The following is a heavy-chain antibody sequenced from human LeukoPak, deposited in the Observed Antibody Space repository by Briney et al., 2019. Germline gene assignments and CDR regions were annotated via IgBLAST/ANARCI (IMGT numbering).Heavy chain of an antibody. CDR3: ARDGREVWFGESYYYYYYCMDV. V-gene: IGHV3-21*01. CDR1: GFTFSSYS. D-gene: IGHD3-10*01. CDR2: ISSSSSYI. J-gene: IGHJ6*03. Sequence: PGGSLRLSCAASGFTFSSYSMNWVRQAPGKGLEWVSSISSSSSYIYYADSVKGRFTISRDNAKNSLYLQMNSLRAEDTAVYYCARDGREVWFGESYYYYYYCMDVWGKGTTVTVSS.